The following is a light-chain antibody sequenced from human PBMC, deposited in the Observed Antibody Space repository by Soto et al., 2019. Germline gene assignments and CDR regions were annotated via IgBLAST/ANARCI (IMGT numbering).Light chain of an antibody. Sequence: EIVLTQSPGTLSLSPGERATLSCRASQSVSSNYLAWYQQKPGQAPRLLLYGASSRATVIPDRFSGSGSGTDFTLTISRLEPEDFAVYYFQQFANFLRAFGQGTKVEIK. J-gene: IGKJ1*01. CDR1: QSVSSNY. V-gene: IGKV3-20*01. CDR3: QQFANFLRA. CDR2: GAS.